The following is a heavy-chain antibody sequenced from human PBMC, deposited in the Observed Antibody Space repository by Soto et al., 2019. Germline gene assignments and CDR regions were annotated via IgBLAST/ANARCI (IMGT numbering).Heavy chain of an antibody. CDR3: APDSIAAAGSHNWFDP. CDR2: FDPEDGET. D-gene: IGHD6-13*01. V-gene: IGHV1-24*01. CDR1: GYTLTELS. Sequence: ASVKVSCKVSGYTLTELSMHWVRQAPGKGLEWMGGFDPEDGETIYAQKFQGRVTMTEATSTDTAYMELSSLRSEDTAVYYCAPDSIAAAGSHNWFDPWGQGTLVTVSS. J-gene: IGHJ5*02.